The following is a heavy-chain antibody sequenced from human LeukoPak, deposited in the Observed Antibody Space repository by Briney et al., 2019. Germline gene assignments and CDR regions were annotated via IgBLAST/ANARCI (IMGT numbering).Heavy chain of an antibody. CDR1: GFTFSNYW. Sequence: GGSLRLSCSASGFTFSNYWMHWVRQAPGKGLMWVSRIYGDGSSTTYADSVKGRFTISRDNAKNTLYLQMNSLRVEDTAVYYCARDLNIVLMVYAIGFDYWGQGTLVTVSS. CDR2: IYGDGSST. CDR3: ARDLNIVLMVYAIGFDY. D-gene: IGHD2-8*01. V-gene: IGHV3-74*03. J-gene: IGHJ4*02.